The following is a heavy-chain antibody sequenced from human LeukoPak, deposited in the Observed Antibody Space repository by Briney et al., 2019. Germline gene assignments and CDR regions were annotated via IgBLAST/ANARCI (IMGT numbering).Heavy chain of an antibody. CDR3: ARDQAIVGGGLDS. Sequence: GGSLRLSCAATGFTVSGTHMSWVRQAPGKGLEWVSAIYTGGTTYYADSVMGRFTVSRDNSKNTLYLQLNSLRAEDTAVYYCARDQAIVGGGLDSWGQGTLVTVSS. D-gene: IGHD3-16*01. V-gene: IGHV3-53*01. J-gene: IGHJ4*02. CDR1: GFTVSGTH. CDR2: IYTGGTT.